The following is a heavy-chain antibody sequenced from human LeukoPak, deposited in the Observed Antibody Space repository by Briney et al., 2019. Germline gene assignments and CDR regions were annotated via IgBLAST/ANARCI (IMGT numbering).Heavy chain of an antibody. Sequence: GGSLRLSCAASGFTFSSYAMSWVRQAPGKGLEWVSAISGSGGSTYYADSVKGRFTISRDNSKNTLYLQMSSLRAEDTAVYYCACTYYYDSSGYSPFRYWGQGTLVTVSS. CDR3: ACTYYYDSSGYSPFRY. J-gene: IGHJ4*02. CDR2: ISGSGGST. CDR1: GFTFSSYA. V-gene: IGHV3-23*01. D-gene: IGHD3-22*01.